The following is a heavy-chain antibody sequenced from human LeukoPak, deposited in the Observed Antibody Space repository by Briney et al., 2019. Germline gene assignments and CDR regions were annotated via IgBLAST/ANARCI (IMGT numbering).Heavy chain of an antibody. Sequence: SETLSLTCNVSGGSISSYFWTWVRQPAGKGLEWIGRIYTSGSTNYSPSLKSRVTMSVDTSRNQFSLNLGSVTTADTAVYYCAREGQQQRPLDYWGQGTLVTVSS. CDR3: AREGQQQRPLDY. CDR1: GGSISSYF. J-gene: IGHJ4*02. CDR2: IYTSGST. D-gene: IGHD1-1*01. V-gene: IGHV4-4*07.